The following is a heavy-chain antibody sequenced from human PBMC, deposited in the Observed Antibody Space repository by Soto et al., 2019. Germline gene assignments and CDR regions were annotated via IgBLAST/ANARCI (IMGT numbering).Heavy chain of an antibody. J-gene: IGHJ4*02. V-gene: IGHV3-74*01. CDR2: INSDGSST. D-gene: IGHD4-17*01. CDR3: ARTMIGDYPPFDY. CDR1: GFTFSSYW. Sequence: GGSLRLSCAASGFTFSSYWMHWVRQAPGKGLVWVSRINSDGSSTSYADSVKGRFTISRDNAKNTLYLQMNSLRAEDTAVYYCARTMIGDYPPFDYWGQGTLVTVSS.